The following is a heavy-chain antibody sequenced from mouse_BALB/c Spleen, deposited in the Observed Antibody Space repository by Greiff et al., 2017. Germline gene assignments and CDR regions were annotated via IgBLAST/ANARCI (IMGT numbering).Heavy chain of an antibody. CDR2: ISSGSSTI. CDR3: ARSGHYYGSSSWFAY. D-gene: IGHD1-1*01. CDR1: GFTFSSFG. V-gene: IGHV5-17*02. J-gene: IGHJ3*01. Sequence: EVKVVESGGGLVQPGGSRKLSCAASGFTFSSFGMHWVRQAPEKGLEWVAYISSGSSTIYYADTVKGRFTISRDNPKNTLFLQMTSLRSEDTAMYYCARSGHYYGSSSWFAYWGQGTLVTVSA.